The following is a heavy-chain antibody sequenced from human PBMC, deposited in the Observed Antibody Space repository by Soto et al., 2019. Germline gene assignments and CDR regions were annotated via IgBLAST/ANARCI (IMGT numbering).Heavy chain of an antibody. CDR2: ISYDGSNK. Sequence: QVQLVESGGGVVQPGRSLRLSCAASGFTFSSYAMHWVRQVPGKGLEWVAVISYDGSNKYYADSVKGRFTISRDNSKTLYLQMNSLRAEATAVYYCVRDKSPYSSGWHNRHFDYWGQGTLVTVSS. D-gene: IGHD6-19*01. V-gene: IGHV3-30-3*01. J-gene: IGHJ4*02. CDR3: VRDKSPYSSGWHNRHFDY. CDR1: GFTFSSYA.